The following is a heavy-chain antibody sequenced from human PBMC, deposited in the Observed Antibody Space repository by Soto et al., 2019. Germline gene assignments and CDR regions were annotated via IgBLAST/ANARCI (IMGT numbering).Heavy chain of an antibody. CDR2: VNGDGSST. Sequence: PGGSLSLSCAASGYTLSSYWMHCVRQAPGKGLVWVSRVNGDGSSTSYADPVKGRFTISRDNAKNTVHLQMDSLRAEDTAVYYCARVMANLPWYFDYWGQGTLVTVSS. CDR1: GYTLSSYW. J-gene: IGHJ4*02. CDR3: ARVMANLPWYFDY. V-gene: IGHV3-74*01. D-gene: IGHD2-8*01.